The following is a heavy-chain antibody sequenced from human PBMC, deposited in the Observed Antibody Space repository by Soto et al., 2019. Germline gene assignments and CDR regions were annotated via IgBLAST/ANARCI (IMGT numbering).Heavy chain of an antibody. CDR1: GYTFTISG. CDR2: ISAYNGET. CDR3: ARDPLSYYYDSSGYYPSDY. J-gene: IGHJ4*02. Sequence: ASVKVSCKASGYTFTISGFSWVRQAPGQGLEWMAWISAYNGETHYAQKFQGRVTMTTDTSTSTSYMELNSLRAEDTAVYYCARDPLSYYYDSSGYYPSDYWGQGTLVTVSS. V-gene: IGHV1-18*01. D-gene: IGHD3-22*01.